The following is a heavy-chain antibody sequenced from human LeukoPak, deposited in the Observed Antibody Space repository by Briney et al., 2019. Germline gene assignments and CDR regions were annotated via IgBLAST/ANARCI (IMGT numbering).Heavy chain of an antibody. V-gene: IGHV4-34*01. Sequence: SETLSLTCAVYGGSSSGYYWSWIRQPPGKGLEWIGEINHSGSTNYNPSLKSRVTISVDTSKNQFSLKLSSVTAADTAVYYCASLTGDRGWYFDLWGRGTLVTVSS. D-gene: IGHD7-27*01. J-gene: IGHJ2*01. CDR1: GGSSSGYY. CDR3: ASLTGDRGWYFDL. CDR2: INHSGST.